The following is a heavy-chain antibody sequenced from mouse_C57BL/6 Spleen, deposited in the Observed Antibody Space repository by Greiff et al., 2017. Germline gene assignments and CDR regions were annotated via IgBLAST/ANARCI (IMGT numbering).Heavy chain of an antibody. Sequence: VKLMESGPGLVQPSQSLSITCTVSGFSLTSYGVHWVRQSPGKGLEWLGVIWSGGSTDYNAAFISRLSISKDNSKSQVFFKMNSLQADDTAIYYCARLYYGRGFAYWGQGTLVTVSA. V-gene: IGHV2-2*01. J-gene: IGHJ3*01. D-gene: IGHD1-1*01. CDR2: IWSGGST. CDR1: GFSLTSYG. CDR3: ARLYYGRGFAY.